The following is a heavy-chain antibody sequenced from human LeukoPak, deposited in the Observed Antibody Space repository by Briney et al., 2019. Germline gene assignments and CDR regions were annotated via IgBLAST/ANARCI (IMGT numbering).Heavy chain of an antibody. Sequence: GGSLRLSCAASGFTFSSYAMSWVRQAPGKGLEWVSAISGSGGSTYYADCVKGRFTISRDNSKNTLYLQMKSLRAEDTAVYYCAKSLSYYDDFDYWGQGTLVTVSS. CDR3: AKSLSYYDDFDY. J-gene: IGHJ4*02. D-gene: IGHD3-22*01. V-gene: IGHV3-23*01. CDR2: ISGSGGST. CDR1: GFTFSSYA.